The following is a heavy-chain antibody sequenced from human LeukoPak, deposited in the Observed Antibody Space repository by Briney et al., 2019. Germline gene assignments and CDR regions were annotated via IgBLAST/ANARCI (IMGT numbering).Heavy chain of an antibody. CDR3: ARDQEGFDY. CDR1: GYTFTNNY. CDR2: VYPRDGST. V-gene: IGHV1-46*01. Sequence: ASVKVSCKASGYTFTNNYLHRVRQAPGQGLEWMGMVYPRDGSTSYAQNFQGRVTVTRDTSTTTVHMELRGLRSEDTAVYYCARDQEGFDYWGQGTVVTVSS. J-gene: IGHJ4*02.